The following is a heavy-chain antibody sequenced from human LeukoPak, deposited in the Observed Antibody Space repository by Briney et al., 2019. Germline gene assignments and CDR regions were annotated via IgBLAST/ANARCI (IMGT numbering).Heavy chain of an antibody. Sequence: GGSLRLSCAASGFTFSSYGMHWVRQAPGKGLEWVAVISYDGSNKYYADSVKGRFTISRDNSKNTLYLQMNSLRAEDTAVYYCAKGSTIAAGTPGYWGQGTLVAVSS. V-gene: IGHV3-30*18. J-gene: IGHJ4*02. CDR2: ISYDGSNK. D-gene: IGHD6-13*01. CDR1: GFTFSSYG. CDR3: AKGSTIAAGTPGY.